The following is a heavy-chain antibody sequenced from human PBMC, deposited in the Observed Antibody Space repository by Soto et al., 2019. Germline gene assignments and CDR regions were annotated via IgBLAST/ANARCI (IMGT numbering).Heavy chain of an antibody. Sequence: SETLSLTCAVYGGSFSGYYWSWIRQSPGKGLEWIGEINHSGSTNYNPSLKSRVTISVDTSKNQFSLKLSSVTAADTAVYYCASTAAAVDYWGQGTLVTVSS. CDR2: INHSGST. CDR3: ASTAAAVDY. CDR1: GGSFSGYY. J-gene: IGHJ4*02. D-gene: IGHD6-13*01. V-gene: IGHV4-34*01.